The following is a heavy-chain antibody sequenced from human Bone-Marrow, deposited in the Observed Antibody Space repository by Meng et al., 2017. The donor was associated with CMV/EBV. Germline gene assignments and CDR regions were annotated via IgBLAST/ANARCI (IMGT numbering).Heavy chain of an antibody. D-gene: IGHD3-10*01. CDR2: IYYSGST. V-gene: IGHV4-30-4*08. CDR3: ARQNYHKWFGELLVELTGNWFDP. J-gene: IGHJ5*02. CDR1: GGSISSGDYY. Sequence: SETLSLTCTVSGGSISSGDYYWSWIRQPPGKGLEWIGYIYYSGSTYYNPSLKSRVTISVDTSKNQFSLKLSSVTAADTAVYYCARQNYHKWFGELLVELTGNWFDPWVQGTLVTVSS.